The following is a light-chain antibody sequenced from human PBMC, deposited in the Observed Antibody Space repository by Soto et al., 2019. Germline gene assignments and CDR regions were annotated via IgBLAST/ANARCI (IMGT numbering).Light chain of an antibody. CDR2: RKS. Sequence: QAVVTQPPSVSGAPGQRGTISCTGSSSNIGTGYDARWYQQLPGTAPKLLNSGKSNRKSNRPSGVPDRFSGSKSGTSASLAITGLQAEDAADYYCQAYDRSLSGSVFGGGTKLTV. J-gene: IGLJ2*01. CDR1: SSNIGTGYD. V-gene: IGLV1-40*01. CDR3: QAYDRSLSGSV.